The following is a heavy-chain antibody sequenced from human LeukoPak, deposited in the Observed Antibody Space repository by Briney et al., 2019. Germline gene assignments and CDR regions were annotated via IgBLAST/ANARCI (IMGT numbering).Heavy chain of an antibody. D-gene: IGHD4-17*01. J-gene: IGHJ4*02. CDR2: IYSGGST. CDR3: AKTTVN. Sequence: GGSLRLSCAASGFTFSNFWMHWVRQAPGKGLEWVSVIYSGGSTYYADSVKGRFTISRDNSKNTLYLQMNSLRAEDTAVYYCAKTTVNWGQGTLVTVSS. V-gene: IGHV3-53*01. CDR1: GFTFSNFW.